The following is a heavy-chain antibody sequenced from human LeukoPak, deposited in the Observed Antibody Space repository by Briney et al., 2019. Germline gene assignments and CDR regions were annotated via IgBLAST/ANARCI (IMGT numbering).Heavy chain of an antibody. J-gene: IGHJ3*02. CDR2: ISGSGGTT. D-gene: IGHD2-8*01. CDR1: GSIFSTYA. CDR3: AKDLLAWGENGWAKLRTFYI. V-gene: IGHV3-23*01. Sequence: PGESLRLSCAASGSIFSTYAMSWVRQAPGEGLEWVLAISGSGGTTYYADSVKSRFSISRENSQNTLSLHMNRPRDADFALYYCAKDLLAWGENGWAKLRTFYIWGEGAMGIVSS.